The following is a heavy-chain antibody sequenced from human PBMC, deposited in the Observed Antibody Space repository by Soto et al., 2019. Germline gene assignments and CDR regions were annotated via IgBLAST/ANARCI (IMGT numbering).Heavy chain of an antibody. CDR3: ARVELAAIDAFDI. Sequence: PGGSLRLSCAASGFTFSSYGMHWVRQAPGKGLEWVSVIYSGGSTYYADSVKGRFTISRHNSKNTLYLQMNSLRAEDTAVYYCARVELAAIDAFDIWGQGTMVTVSS. D-gene: IGHD2-2*02. CDR1: GFTFSSYG. V-gene: IGHV3-53*04. J-gene: IGHJ3*02. CDR2: IYSGGST.